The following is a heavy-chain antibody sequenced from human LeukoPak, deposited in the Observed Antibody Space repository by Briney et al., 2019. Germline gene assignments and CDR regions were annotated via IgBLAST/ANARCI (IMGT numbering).Heavy chain of an antibody. D-gene: IGHD5-18*01. J-gene: IGHJ4*02. CDR1: GGSISSYY. CDR3: AGDRGYSYGYYDY. V-gene: IGHV4-59*01. Sequence: SETLSLTCTVSGGSISSYYWSWIRQPPGKGLEWIGYIYYSGSTNYNPSLKSRVTISVDTSKNQFSLKLSSVTAADTAVYYCAGDRGYSYGYYDYWGQGTLVTVSS. CDR2: IYYSGST.